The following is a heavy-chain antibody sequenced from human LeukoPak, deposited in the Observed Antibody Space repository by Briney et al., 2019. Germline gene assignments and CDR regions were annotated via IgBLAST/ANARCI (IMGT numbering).Heavy chain of an antibody. V-gene: IGHV1-24*01. CDR2: FDPEDGET. J-gene: IGHJ4*02. Sequence: ASVKVSCKVSGYTLTELSMHWVRQAPGKGLEWMGGFDPEDGETIYAQKFQGRVTMTEDTSTDTAYMELSSLRSEDTAVYYCATVGRNSGWYYVGYYFDYWGQGTLVTVSS. D-gene: IGHD6-19*01. CDR3: ATVGRNSGWYYVGYYFDY. CDR1: GYTLTELS.